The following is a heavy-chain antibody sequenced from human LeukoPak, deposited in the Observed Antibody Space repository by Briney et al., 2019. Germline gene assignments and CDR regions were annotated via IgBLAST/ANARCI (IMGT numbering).Heavy chain of an antibody. CDR2: IYYSGST. J-gene: IGHJ4*02. Sequence: PSETLSLTCTVSGGSIGSSSYYWGWIRQPPGKGLEWIGSIYYSGSTYYNPSLKSRVTISVDTSKNQFSLKLSSVTAADTAVYYCARCGYSGYDLVYWGQGTLVTVSS. D-gene: IGHD5-12*01. V-gene: IGHV4-39*01. CDR1: GGSIGSSSYY. CDR3: ARCGYSGYDLVY.